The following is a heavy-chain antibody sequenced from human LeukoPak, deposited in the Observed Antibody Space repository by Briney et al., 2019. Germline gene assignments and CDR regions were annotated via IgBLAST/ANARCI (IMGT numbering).Heavy chain of an antibody. J-gene: IGHJ3*02. CDR1: GGSISSTSYY. Sequence: SETLSLTCTVSGGSISSTSYYWSWIRQPAGKGLEWIGRIYTSGSTNYNPSLKSRVTMSVDTSKNQFSLKLSSVTAADTAVYYCARDRRLGPGSYAFDIWGQGTMVTVSS. D-gene: IGHD6-19*01. CDR3: ARDRRLGPGSYAFDI. CDR2: IYTSGST. V-gene: IGHV4-61*02.